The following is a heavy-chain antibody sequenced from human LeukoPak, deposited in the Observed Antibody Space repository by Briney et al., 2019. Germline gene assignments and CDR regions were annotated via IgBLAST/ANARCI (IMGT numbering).Heavy chain of an antibody. CDR2: IFNGGST. J-gene: IGHJ4*02. Sequence: PSETLSLTCTGSGGTINSHYWSWIRPPPGMGLEWIGYIFNGGSTNNNRSLKSHVTMSIDSSRAQFSVSLSSVTAADTAFYYSASRPAGSTWIGVFDYWTQGPLVTVSS. CDR1: GGTINSHY. D-gene: IGHD6-13*01. CDR3: ASRPAGSTWIGVFDY. V-gene: IGHV4-59*11.